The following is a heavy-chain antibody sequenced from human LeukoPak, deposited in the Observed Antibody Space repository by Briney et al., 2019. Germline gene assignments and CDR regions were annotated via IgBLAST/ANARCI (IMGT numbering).Heavy chain of an antibody. CDR3: ARGGYYDSSGYYVGY. D-gene: IGHD3-22*01. CDR1: GYTFTSYG. V-gene: IGHV1-2*02. Sequence: GASVKVSCKASGYTFTSYGISWVRQAPGQGLEWMGWINPNSGGTNYAQKFQGRVTMTRDTSISTAYMELSRLRSDDTAVYYCARGGYYDSSGYYVGYWGQGTLVTVSS. CDR2: INPNSGGT. J-gene: IGHJ4*02.